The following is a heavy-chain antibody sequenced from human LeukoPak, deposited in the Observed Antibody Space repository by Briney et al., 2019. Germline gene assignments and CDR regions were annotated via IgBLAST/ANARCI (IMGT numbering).Heavy chain of an antibody. CDR3: ASSGWPVY. CDR2: ISYDGSNK. CDR1: GFTISSYA. D-gene: IGHD6-19*01. J-gene: IGHJ4*02. V-gene: IGHV3-30*04. Sequence: QPGRSLRLSCAASGFTISSYAMHWVRQAPGKGLEWVAVISYDGSNKYYADSVKGRFTISRDNSKNTLYLQMNSLRAEDTAVYYCASSGWPVYWGQGTLVTVSS.